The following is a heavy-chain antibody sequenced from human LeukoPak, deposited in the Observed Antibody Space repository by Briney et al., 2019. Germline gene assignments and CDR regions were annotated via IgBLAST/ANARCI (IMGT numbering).Heavy chain of an antibody. Sequence: GGSLRLSCAASGFTVSRNYMSWVRQAPGKGLEWVSVIYSGGNTYYADSVKGRFTISRHNSKNTLYLQMNDLRAEDTAVYYCARTPRPEYFSDSSGFDYWGQGTLVTVSS. CDR2: IYSGGNT. D-gene: IGHD3-22*01. J-gene: IGHJ4*02. CDR3: ARTPRPEYFSDSSGFDY. CDR1: GFTVSRNY. V-gene: IGHV3-66*01.